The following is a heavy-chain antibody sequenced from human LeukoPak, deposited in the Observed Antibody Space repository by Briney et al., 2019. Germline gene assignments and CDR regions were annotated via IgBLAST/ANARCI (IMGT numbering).Heavy chain of an antibody. D-gene: IGHD6-13*01. CDR1: GYTFTSYH. CDR3: ARVRQQLSRKYYYYYMDV. V-gene: IGHV1-46*01. CDR2: INPSGGTT. J-gene: IGHJ6*03. Sequence: ASVKVSCKASGYTFTSYHMHWVRQAPGQGLEWMGIINPSGGTTNYAQKLQGRVTMTTDTSTSTAYMELSSLRSEDTAVYYCARVRQQLSRKYYYYYMDVWGKGTTVTVSS.